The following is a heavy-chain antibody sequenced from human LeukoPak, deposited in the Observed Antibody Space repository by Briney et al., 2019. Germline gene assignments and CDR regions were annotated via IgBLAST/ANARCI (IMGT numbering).Heavy chain of an antibody. D-gene: IGHD3-10*01. J-gene: IGHJ4*02. CDR3: ARDNLGGSGSFDY. CDR1: GFTFSSYS. Sequence: PGGSLRLSCAASGFTFSSYSMNWVRQAPGKGLEWVSSISSSSISYIYYADSVKGRFTISRDNAKNSLYLQMNSLRAEDTAVYYCARDNLGGSGSFDYWGQGTLVTVSS. V-gene: IGHV3-21*01. CDR2: ISSSSISYI.